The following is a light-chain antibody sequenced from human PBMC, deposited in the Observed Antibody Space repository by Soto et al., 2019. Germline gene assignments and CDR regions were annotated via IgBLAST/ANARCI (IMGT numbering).Light chain of an antibody. Sequence: QSALTQPASVSGSPGQSITISCTGANSDIGAYDYVSWYQQHPGKVPKLIIYDVNDRPSAVSGRFSGSKSGNTASLTISGLQTEDEADYYCSSYTTRNTYVFGTGTKVTVL. CDR1: NSDIGAYDY. CDR3: SSYTTRNTYV. V-gene: IGLV2-14*03. CDR2: DVN. J-gene: IGLJ1*01.